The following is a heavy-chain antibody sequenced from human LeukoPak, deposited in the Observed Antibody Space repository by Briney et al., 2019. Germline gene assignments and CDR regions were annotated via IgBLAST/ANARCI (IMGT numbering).Heavy chain of an antibody. CDR2: ISSSSTSI. J-gene: IGHJ4*02. CDR1: GFTFSSYA. CDR3: ARDQGGDYGDYFDY. D-gene: IGHD4-17*01. Sequence: GGSLRLSCAASGFTFSSYAMNWVRQAPGKGLEWVSYISSSSTSISYADSVKGRFTISRDNAKNSLFLQMNSLRDEDTAVYFCARDQGGDYGDYFDYWGQGTLVTVSS. V-gene: IGHV3-48*02.